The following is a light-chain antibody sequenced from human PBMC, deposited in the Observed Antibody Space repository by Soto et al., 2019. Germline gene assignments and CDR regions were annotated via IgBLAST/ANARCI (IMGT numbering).Light chain of an antibody. CDR3: ASWDDSVNGPV. CDR1: NSNLGSNF. Sequence: QSELTQPPSASGTPGQRVTISCSGSNSNLGSNFGYWYQQVPGTAPKLLIYKNDQRPSGVPDRFSGSKSGTSASLAISGPRSDDEADSFCASWDDSVNGPVFGGGTKLTVL. CDR2: KND. J-gene: IGLJ3*02. V-gene: IGLV1-47*01.